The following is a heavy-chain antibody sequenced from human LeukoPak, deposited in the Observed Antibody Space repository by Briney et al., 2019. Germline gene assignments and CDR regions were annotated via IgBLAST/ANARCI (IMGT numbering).Heavy chain of an antibody. J-gene: IGHJ5*02. CDR2: IWYDGSNK. V-gene: IGHV3-33*01. Sequence: GGSLRLSCAAAGFTFSSYGMHWVRQAPGKGLEWVAVIWYDGSNKYYADSVKGRFTISRDNSKNTLYLQMNSLRAEDTAVYYCARDHSVYSSSRGNWFDPWGQGTLVTVSS. CDR3: ARDHSVYSSSRGNWFDP. D-gene: IGHD6-13*01. CDR1: GFTFSSYG.